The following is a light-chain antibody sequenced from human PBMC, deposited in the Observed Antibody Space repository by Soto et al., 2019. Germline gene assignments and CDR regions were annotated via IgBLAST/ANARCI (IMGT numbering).Light chain of an antibody. V-gene: IGKV3-11*01. Sequence: EIVLTQSPGTLSLSPGERATLSCRASQSVSSNLAWYQQKPGQAPRLLIYGASNRATGIPARFSGSGSGTDFTLTISSLEPEDFAVYYCQQRSNWPPTFGQGTRLEIK. CDR1: QSVSSN. CDR2: GAS. CDR3: QQRSNWPPT. J-gene: IGKJ5*01.